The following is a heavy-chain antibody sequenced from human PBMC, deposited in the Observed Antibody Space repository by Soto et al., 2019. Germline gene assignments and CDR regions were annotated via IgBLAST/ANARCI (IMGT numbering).Heavy chain of an antibody. Sequence: GESLKISCKGSRYSFTSYWISWVRQMPGKGLEWMGRIDPSDSYTNYSPSFQGHVTISADKSISTAYLQWSSLKASDTAMYYCARHVPHGIVGAIDAFDIWGQGTMVTVSS. CDR1: RYSFTSYW. CDR3: ARHVPHGIVGAIDAFDI. J-gene: IGHJ3*02. D-gene: IGHD1-26*01. V-gene: IGHV5-10-1*01. CDR2: IDPSDSYT.